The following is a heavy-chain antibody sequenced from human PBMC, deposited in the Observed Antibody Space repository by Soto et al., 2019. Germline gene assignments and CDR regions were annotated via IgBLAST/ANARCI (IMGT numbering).Heavy chain of an antibody. CDR3: ARGLRYFDWLLDY. Sequence: ASVKVSCKASGGTFSSYTISWVRQAPGQWLEWMGRIIPILGIANYAQKFQGRVTITADKSTSTAYMELSSLRSEDTAVYYCARGLRYFDWLLDYWGQGTLVTVSS. J-gene: IGHJ4*02. CDR1: GGTFSSYT. D-gene: IGHD3-9*01. CDR2: IIPILGIA. V-gene: IGHV1-69*02.